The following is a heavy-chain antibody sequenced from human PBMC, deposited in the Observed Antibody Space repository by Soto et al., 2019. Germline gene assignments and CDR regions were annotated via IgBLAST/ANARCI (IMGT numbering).Heavy chain of an antibody. CDR1: GGTFSSYA. CDR3: ARVQTGTMRRYFDY. Sequence: QVQLVQSGAEVKKPGSSVKVSCKASGGTFSSYAISWVRQAPGQGLEWMGGIIPIFGTANYAQKFQGRVTXXAXEXXSTAYMELSSLRSEDTAVYYCARVQTGTMRRYFDYWGQGTLVTVSS. CDR2: IIPIFGTA. V-gene: IGHV1-69*12. D-gene: IGHD1-1*01. J-gene: IGHJ4*02.